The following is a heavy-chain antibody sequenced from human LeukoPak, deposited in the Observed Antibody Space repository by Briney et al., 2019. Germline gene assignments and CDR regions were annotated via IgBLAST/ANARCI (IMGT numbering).Heavy chain of an antibody. Sequence: SETLSLTCAVYGGSFSGYYWSWIRKPPGKGLEWIGEINHSGSTNYNPSLKSRVTISVDTSKNQFSLKLSSVTAADTAVYYCARGLGSSFDWGQGTLVTVSS. CDR3: ARGLGSSFD. V-gene: IGHV4-34*01. CDR2: INHSGST. J-gene: IGHJ4*02. D-gene: IGHD6-13*01. CDR1: GGSFSGYY.